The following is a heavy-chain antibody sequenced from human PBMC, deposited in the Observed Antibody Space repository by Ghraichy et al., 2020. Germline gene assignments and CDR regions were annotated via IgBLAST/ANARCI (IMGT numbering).Heavy chain of an antibody. CDR1: GFTFSTYA. CDR3: AKGVGSFWPRFDY. J-gene: IGHJ4*02. D-gene: IGHD6-13*01. V-gene: IGHV3-23*01. Sequence: GGSLRLSCAASGFTFSTYAMSWVRQAPGKGLEWVSAISGGGGSTYYADSVRGRFTISRDNSRNTLFLQINSLRAEDTAVYYCAKGVGSFWPRFDYWGQGTLVTVSS. CDR2: ISGGGGST.